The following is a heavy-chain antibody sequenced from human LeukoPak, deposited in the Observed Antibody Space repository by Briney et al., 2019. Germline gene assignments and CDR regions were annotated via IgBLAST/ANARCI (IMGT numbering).Heavy chain of an antibody. V-gene: IGHV4-39*07. Sequence: PSETLSLTCTVSGGCFTSSNFYWGWIRQPPGKGLEWIGEINHSGSTNYNPSLKSRVTISVDTSKNQFSLKLSSVTAADTAVYYCARAQLGPPGGVGATDLDYWGQGTLVTVSS. D-gene: IGHD1-26*01. J-gene: IGHJ4*02. CDR1: GGCFTSSNFY. CDR2: INHSGST. CDR3: ARAQLGPPGGVGATDLDY.